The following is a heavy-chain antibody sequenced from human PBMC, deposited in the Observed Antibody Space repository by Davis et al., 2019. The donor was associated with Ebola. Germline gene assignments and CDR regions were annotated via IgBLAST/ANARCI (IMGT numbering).Heavy chain of an antibody. J-gene: IGHJ3*02. CDR3: ARAGYCSSTSCSANDAFDI. V-gene: IGHV4-34*01. Sequence: PSETLSLTCTVSGGSISGYYWSWIRQPPGKGLEWIGEINHSGSTNYNPSLKSRVTISVDTSKNQFSLKLSSVTAADTAVYYCARAGYCSSTSCSANDAFDIWGQGTVVTVSS. CDR2: INHSGST. D-gene: IGHD2-2*03. CDR1: GGSISGYY.